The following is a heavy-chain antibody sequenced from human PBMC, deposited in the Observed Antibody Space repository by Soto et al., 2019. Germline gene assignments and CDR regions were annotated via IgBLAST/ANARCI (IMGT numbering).Heavy chain of an antibody. CDR3: AKDGVGWVTTVSYFDS. J-gene: IGHJ4*02. Sequence: EVQLLESGGGLVQSGGSLRLSCAASGFTFSSFAMNWVRQAPGKGLEWVSTISVSGDTTTYADSMKGRFTISRDNSMDTLYLQMNSLRAEDTALYFCAKDGVGWVTTVSYFDSWGQGTRVTVSS. CDR2: ISVSGDTT. D-gene: IGHD4-4*01. CDR1: GFTFSSFA. V-gene: IGHV3-23*01.